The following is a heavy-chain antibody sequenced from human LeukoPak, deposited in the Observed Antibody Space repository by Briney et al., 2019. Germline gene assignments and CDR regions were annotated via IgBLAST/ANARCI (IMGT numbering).Heavy chain of an antibody. CDR2: ISYDGSNK. CDR1: GFTFSSYG. D-gene: IGHD4-17*01. CDR3: AKSSTVTSFDY. Sequence: GGSLRLSCAASGFTFSSYGMHWVRQAPGKGLEWGAVISYDGSNKYYADSVKGRFTISRDNSKNTLYLQMNSLRAEDTAVYYCAKSSTVTSFDYWGQGTLVTVSS. V-gene: IGHV3-30*18. J-gene: IGHJ4*02.